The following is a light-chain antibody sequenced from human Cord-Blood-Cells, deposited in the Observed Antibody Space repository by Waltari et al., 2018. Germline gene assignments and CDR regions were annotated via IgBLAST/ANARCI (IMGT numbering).Light chain of an antibody. V-gene: IGLV2-8*01. CDR3: SSYAGSNNLV. CDR2: EVS. J-gene: IGLJ3*02. Sequence: QSALTQPPSASGSTGQSVTLSCTGTSSDVGGYNYVSWYQQHPGKAPKLMIYEVSKRPSGVPDRFSGSKSGNTASLTVSGLQAEDEADYYCSSYAGSNNLVFGGGTKLTVL. CDR1: SSDVGGYNY.